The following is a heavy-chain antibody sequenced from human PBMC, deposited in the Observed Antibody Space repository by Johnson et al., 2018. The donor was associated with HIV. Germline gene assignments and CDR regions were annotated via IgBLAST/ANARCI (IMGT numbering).Heavy chain of an antibody. D-gene: IGHD6-19*01. Sequence: QVQLVESGGGVVQPGGSLRLSCAASGFTFSSYVMHWVRQAPGKGLEWGAVISYDGSNKYYADSVKGRFTISRDNSKNTLYMQMNSLRAEDTALYYCARGVGGAGDDAFDIWGQGTMVTVSS. CDR2: ISYDGSNK. CDR1: GFTFSSYV. V-gene: IGHV3-30*19. J-gene: IGHJ3*02. CDR3: ARGVGGAGDDAFDI.